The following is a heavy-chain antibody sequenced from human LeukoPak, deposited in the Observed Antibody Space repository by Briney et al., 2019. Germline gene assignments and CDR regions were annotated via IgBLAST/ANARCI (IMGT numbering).Heavy chain of an antibody. Sequence: SETLSLTCTVSGGSISSYYWSWIRQPAGKGLEWIWRIYTSGSTNYNPSLKSRVTMSVDTSKNQFSLKLSSVTAADTAVYYCARGLDMNYFYFYYMDVWGKGTTVTVSS. CDR1: GGSISSYY. D-gene: IGHD3/OR15-3a*01. CDR3: ARGLDMNYFYFYYMDV. CDR2: IYTSGST. V-gene: IGHV4-4*07. J-gene: IGHJ6*03.